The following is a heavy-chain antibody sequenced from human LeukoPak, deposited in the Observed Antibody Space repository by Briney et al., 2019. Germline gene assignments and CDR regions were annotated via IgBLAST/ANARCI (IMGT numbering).Heavy chain of an antibody. D-gene: IGHD3-3*01. V-gene: IGHV1-18*01. J-gene: IGHJ4*02. CDR2: ISAYNGNT. CDR1: GYTFTSYG. CDR3: AKSRYDFWSGYSDY. Sequence: GASVKVSCKASGYTFTSYGISWVRQAPGQGLEWMGWISAYNGNTNYAQKLQGRVTMTTDTSTSTAYMELRSLRSDDTAVYYCAKSRYDFWSGYSDYWGQGTLVTVSS.